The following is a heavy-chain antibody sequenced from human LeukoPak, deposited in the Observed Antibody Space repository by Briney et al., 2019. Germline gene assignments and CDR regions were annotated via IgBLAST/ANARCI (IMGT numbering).Heavy chain of an antibody. CDR2: IYTTGST. D-gene: IGHD1-20*01. Sequence: SETLSLTCTVSGDSFSDYSWSWIRQPPGRGLECIGYIYTTGSTNNNPSLQSRVTISVDTSKNQFSLWLSSVTAADTAVYYCARTRITLGLSAGMDVWGQGTTVTVSS. CDR1: GDSFSDYS. V-gene: IGHV4-4*08. CDR3: ARTRITLGLSAGMDV. J-gene: IGHJ6*02.